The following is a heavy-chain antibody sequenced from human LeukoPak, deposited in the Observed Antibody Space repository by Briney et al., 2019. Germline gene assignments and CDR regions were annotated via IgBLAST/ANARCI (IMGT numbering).Heavy chain of an antibody. CDR3: ARVDDCGGNSDY. CDR2: INHSGST. V-gene: IGHV4-34*01. Sequence: SETLSLTCAVYGGSFSGYYWSWIRQPPGKGLEWIGEINHSGSTNYNPSLKSRVTISVDTSKNQFSLKLSSVTAADTAVYYCARVDDCGGNSDYWGQGTLVTVSS. J-gene: IGHJ4*02. CDR1: GGSFSGYY. D-gene: IGHD4-23*01.